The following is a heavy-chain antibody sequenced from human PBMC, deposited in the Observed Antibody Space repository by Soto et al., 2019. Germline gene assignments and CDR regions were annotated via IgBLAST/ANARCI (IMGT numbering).Heavy chain of an antibody. D-gene: IGHD6-6*01. CDR3: AREEGDQYSSSYYYYYGMDV. J-gene: IGHJ6*02. Sequence: SQTLSLTCVISGDSVSSNSAAWNWIRQSPSRGLEWLGRTYYRSKWYNDYAVSVKSRITINPDTSKNQFSLQLNSVTPEDTAVYYCAREEGDQYSSSYYYYYGMDVWGQGTTVTVSS. CDR1: GDSVSSNSAA. CDR2: TYYRSKWYN. V-gene: IGHV6-1*01.